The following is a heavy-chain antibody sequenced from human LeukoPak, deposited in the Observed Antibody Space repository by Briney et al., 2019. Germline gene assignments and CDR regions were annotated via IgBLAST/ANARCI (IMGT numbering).Heavy chain of an antibody. V-gene: IGHV5-51*04. D-gene: IGHD3-22*01. CDR1: GYSFTSYW. CDR2: IYPGDSDT. J-gene: IGHJ4*02. CDR3: ARIQDSSGYYPDY. Sequence: GESLKISCKGSGYSFTSYWIGWVRQMPGKGLEWMGIIYPGDSDTRYSPSFQGQVTISADKPISTAYLQWSSLKASDTAMYYCARIQDSSGYYPDYWGQGTLVTVSS.